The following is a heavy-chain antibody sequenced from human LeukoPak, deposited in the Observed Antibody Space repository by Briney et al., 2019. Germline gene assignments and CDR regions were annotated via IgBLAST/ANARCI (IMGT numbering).Heavy chain of an antibody. CDR1: GFTFNNYG. J-gene: IGHJ4*02. D-gene: IGHD2-15*01. CDR2: ISYDGRNK. Sequence: GGSLRPSCAASGFTFNNYGMHWVRQAPGKGLEWVAVISYDGRNKHYPDSVKGRFTISRDISTDTLWLQMDSLRTEDTAVYYCAKQLGYCSDGSCYFPYWGQGTLVTVSS. V-gene: IGHV3-30*18. CDR3: AKQLGYCSDGSCYFPY.